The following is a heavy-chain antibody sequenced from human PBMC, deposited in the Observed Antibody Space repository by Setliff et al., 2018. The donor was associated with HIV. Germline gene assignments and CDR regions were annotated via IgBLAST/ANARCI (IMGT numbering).Heavy chain of an antibody. CDR3: ATLGVAVTGTVDY. V-gene: IGHV1-46*01. Sequence: GASVKVSCKASGYTFSSNYMHWVRQAPGQGLEWMGLINPTGDITFYPQKFQARVTMTRDTSASTVYLELRSLRSEDTAVYFCATLGVAVTGTVDYWGQGTLVTVSS. CDR2: INPTGDIT. D-gene: IGHD6-19*01. J-gene: IGHJ4*02. CDR1: GYTFSSNY.